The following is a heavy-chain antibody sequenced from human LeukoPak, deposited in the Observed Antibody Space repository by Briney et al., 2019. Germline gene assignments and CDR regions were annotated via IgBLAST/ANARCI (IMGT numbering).Heavy chain of an antibody. CDR2: IIPIYNPV. J-gene: IGHJ4*02. V-gene: IGHV1-69*13. CDR3: AREPLGCGGDCHFDY. CDR1: GGTFSSYA. D-gene: IGHD2-21*02. Sequence: SVKVSCKTPGGTFSSYAFSWMRQAPGQGLEWVGRIIPIYNPVDYTQRFQGRVTITADESTNIVYLELSSLRYDDTAVYYCAREPLGCGGDCHFDYWGQGTLVTVSS.